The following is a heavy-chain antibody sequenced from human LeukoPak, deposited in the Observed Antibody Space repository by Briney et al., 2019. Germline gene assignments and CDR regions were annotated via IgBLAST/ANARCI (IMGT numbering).Heavy chain of an antibody. V-gene: IGHV1-2*02. J-gene: IGHJ4*02. Sequence: ASVKVSCKASGYTFTGYYMHWVRQAPGQGLEWMGWINPNSGGTNYAQKFQGRVTMTRDTSISTAYMELSRLRSDDTAVYYCARVGIAAATPFDYWGQGTLVTVSS. D-gene: IGHD6-13*01. CDR1: GYTFTGYY. CDR2: INPNSGGT. CDR3: ARVGIAAATPFDY.